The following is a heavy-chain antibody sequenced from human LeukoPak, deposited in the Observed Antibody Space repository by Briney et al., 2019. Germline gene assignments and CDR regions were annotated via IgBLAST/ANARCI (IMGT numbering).Heavy chain of an antibody. V-gene: IGHV4-59*11. D-gene: IGHD3-22*01. CDR1: GGSLSSHY. CDR2: IFYSGST. J-gene: IGHJ2*01. CDR3: AREGYYDSSGFDWYFAL. Sequence: PSETLSLTCSVSGGSLSSHYWSWIRQSPGKGLEWIGYIFYSGSTNYNPSLKSRVTISIDTPKNQFSLKLGSVTAADTAVYYCAREGYYDSSGFDWYFALWGRGTLVTVSS.